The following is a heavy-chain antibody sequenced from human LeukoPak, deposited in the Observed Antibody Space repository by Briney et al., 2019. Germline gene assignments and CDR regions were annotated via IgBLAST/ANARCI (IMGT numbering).Heavy chain of an antibody. J-gene: IGHJ4*02. CDR1: GFTFSSYA. CDR2: ISGSGGST. V-gene: IGHV3-23*01. CDR3: AKESGRDLWFGELLFYDY. Sequence: GGSLRLSCAASGFTFSSYAISWVRQAPGKGLEWVSAISGSGGSTYYADSVKGRFTISRDNSKNTLYLQMNSLRAEDTAVYYCAKESGRDLWFGELLFYDYWGQGTLVTVYS. D-gene: IGHD3-10*01.